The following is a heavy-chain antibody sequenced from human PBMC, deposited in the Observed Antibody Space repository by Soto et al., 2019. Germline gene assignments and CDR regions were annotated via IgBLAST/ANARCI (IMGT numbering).Heavy chain of an antibody. V-gene: IGHV3-48*02. CDR3: ARFFGSGFDY. CDR1: GFTFSTDT. Sequence: EVQLVESGGGLVQPGGSLRLSCVASGFTFSTDTMNWVRQAPGKGLEWVAHISTSGATRYYADSVKGRFTISRDNAKTSLYVQMESLRNEDTAVYYCARFFGSGFDYWGQGTLVTVSS. D-gene: IGHD6-19*01. J-gene: IGHJ4*02. CDR2: ISTSGATR.